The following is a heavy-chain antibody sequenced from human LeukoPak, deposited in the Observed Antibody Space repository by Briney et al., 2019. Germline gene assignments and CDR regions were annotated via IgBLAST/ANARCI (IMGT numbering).Heavy chain of an antibody. Sequence: GGYLRLYCAASGFTFSSYAMSWVRQGPGQGLEWVSAISGSGGSTYYVDSVKGRFTISRDNSKNTLYLQMNSLRAEDTAVYYCAKDGGSYLWDYWGQGTLVTVSS. CDR3: AKDGGSYLWDY. V-gene: IGHV3-23*01. D-gene: IGHD1-26*01. CDR1: GFTFSSYA. J-gene: IGHJ4*02. CDR2: ISGSGGST.